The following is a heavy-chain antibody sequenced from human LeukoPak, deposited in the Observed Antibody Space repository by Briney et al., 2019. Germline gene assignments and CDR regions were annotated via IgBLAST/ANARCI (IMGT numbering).Heavy chain of an antibody. CDR2: INPNSGGT. CDR1: GYTFTGYY. J-gene: IGHJ5*02. Sequence: ASVKVSCKASGYTFTGYYMHWVRQAPGQGLEWMGWINPNSGGTNYAQKFQGRVTMTRNTSISTAYMELSSLRSEDTAVYYCARDRRPTYYYDSSGYYWFDPWGQGTLVTVSS. D-gene: IGHD3-22*01. V-gene: IGHV1-2*02. CDR3: ARDRRPTYYYDSSGYYWFDP.